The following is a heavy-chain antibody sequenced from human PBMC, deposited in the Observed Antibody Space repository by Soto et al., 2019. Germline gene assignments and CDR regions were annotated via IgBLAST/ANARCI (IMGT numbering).Heavy chain of an antibody. D-gene: IGHD3-10*01. CDR2: IYYSGST. J-gene: IGHJ4*02. V-gene: IGHV4-59*01. Sequence: QVQLQESGPGLVKPSETLSLTCTVSGGSISSYYWSWIRQPPGKGLEWIGYIYYSGSTNYNPSLKSRVNISVDTSKNQFSLKLSSVTAADTAVYYCARGHYGSGSYYSVDYWGQGTLVTVSS. CDR1: GGSISSYY. CDR3: ARGHYGSGSYYSVDY.